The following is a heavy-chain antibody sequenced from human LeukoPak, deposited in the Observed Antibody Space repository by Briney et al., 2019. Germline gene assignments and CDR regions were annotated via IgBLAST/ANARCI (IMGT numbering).Heavy chain of an antibody. CDR3: ARDLDHTSSGWYGY. D-gene: IGHD6-19*01. V-gene: IGHV3-30*03. J-gene: IGHJ4*02. CDR2: ISNDGSRK. Sequence: GGSLRLSCAPSGFTFSRHGMHWVRQAPGKGLEWVAIISNDGSRKYYAHSVEGRFTISRDNSKNTLYLQMDSLRAEDTAVYYCARDLDHTSSGWYGYWGQGTLVTVFS. CDR1: GFTFSRHG.